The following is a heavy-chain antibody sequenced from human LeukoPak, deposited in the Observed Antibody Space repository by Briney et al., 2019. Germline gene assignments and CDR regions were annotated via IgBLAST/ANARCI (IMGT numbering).Heavy chain of an antibody. CDR3: AKHSSSWYYFDY. CDR1: GFTFSSYA. Sequence: PGGSLRLSCAASGFTFSSYAMSWVRQAPGKGLEWVSAISGSGGTTYYADSVKGRFTMSRDNPKNTLFLQMNSLRAEDTAVYYCAKHSSSWYYFDYWGQGTLVTVSS. J-gene: IGHJ4*02. CDR2: ISGSGGTT. D-gene: IGHD6-13*01. V-gene: IGHV3-23*01.